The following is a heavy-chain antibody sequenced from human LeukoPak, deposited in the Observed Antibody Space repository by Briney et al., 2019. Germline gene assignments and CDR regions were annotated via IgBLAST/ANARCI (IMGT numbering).Heavy chain of an antibody. J-gene: IGHJ4*02. CDR2: ISYDGSNK. V-gene: IGHV3-30*18. CDR1: GFTFSSHW. D-gene: IGHD6-13*01. CDR3: AKGSSWFDY. Sequence: GGSLRLSCAASGFTFSSHWMHWVRQAPGKGLEWVAVISYDGSNKYYADSVKGRFTISRDNSKNTLYLQMNSLRAEDTAVYYCAKGSSWFDYWGQGTLVTVSS.